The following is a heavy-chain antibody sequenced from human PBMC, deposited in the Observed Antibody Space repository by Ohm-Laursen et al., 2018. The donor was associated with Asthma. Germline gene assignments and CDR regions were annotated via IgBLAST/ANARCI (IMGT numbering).Heavy chain of an antibody. D-gene: IGHD3-16*01. CDR2: ISAYNGNT. J-gene: IGHJ4*02. V-gene: IGHV1-18*04. Sequence: GASVKVSCKAAGYKFSSYGISWVRQAPGQGLEWMGWISAYNGNTKYAQKFQGRVTMTTDTSTSTAYMELSSLRSEDTAVYYCARDHIGGEGFYFDYWGQGTLVTVSS. CDR3: ARDHIGGEGFYFDY. CDR1: GYKFSSYG.